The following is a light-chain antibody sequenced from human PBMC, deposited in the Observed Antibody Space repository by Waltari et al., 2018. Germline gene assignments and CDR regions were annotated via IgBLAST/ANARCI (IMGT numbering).Light chain of an antibody. J-gene: IGLJ3*02. CDR2: VNSDGTN. Sequence: QLVLTQSPSASASLGASIKLTCTLSSGHSSNIIAWLQQQPERGPRYLMKVNSDGTNSKGDDIPDRFSGSSSGAERYLTLSSLQSEDEADYYCQTGGHGTWVFGGGTKVTVL. V-gene: IGLV4-69*01. CDR3: QTGGHGTWV. CDR1: SGHSSNI.